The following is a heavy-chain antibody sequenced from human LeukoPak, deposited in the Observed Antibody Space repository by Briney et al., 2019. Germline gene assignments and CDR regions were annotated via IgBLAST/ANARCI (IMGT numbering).Heavy chain of an antibody. J-gene: IGHJ4*02. V-gene: IGHV1-2*02. CDR1: GYTFTGYY. CDR3: ARDRDSSGWGRAFDY. D-gene: IGHD6-19*01. Sequence: ASVKVSCKASGYTFTGYYMHWVRQAPGQGLEWMGWINPNSGGTNYAQKFQGRVTMTRDTSISTAYMELSRLRSDDTAVYYCARDRDSSGWGRAFDYWGQGTLVTVSS. CDR2: INPNSGGT.